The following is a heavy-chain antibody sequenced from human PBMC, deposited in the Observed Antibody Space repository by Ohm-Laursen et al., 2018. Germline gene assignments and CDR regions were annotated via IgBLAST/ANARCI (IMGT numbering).Heavy chain of an antibody. V-gene: IGHV4-61*01. CDR1: GGSVSSGSYY. J-gene: IGHJ4*02. Sequence: TLSLTCPVSGGSVSSGSYYWSWIRQPPGKGLEWIGYIYYSGSTNYNPSLKSRVTISVDTSKNQFSLKLSSVTAADTAVYYCARLGYSYDDRGDYWGQGTLVTVSS. CDR2: IYYSGST. CDR3: ARLGYSYDDRGDY. D-gene: IGHD5-18*01.